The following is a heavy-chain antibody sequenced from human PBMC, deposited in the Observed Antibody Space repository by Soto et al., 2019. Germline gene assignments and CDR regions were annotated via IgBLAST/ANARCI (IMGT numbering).Heavy chain of an antibody. CDR2: IYYSGTT. CDR1: GGSIRPHY. V-gene: IGHV4-59*11. D-gene: IGHD3-10*01. CDR3: ARDRYYGGADY. J-gene: IGHJ4*02. Sequence: SETLSLTCTVSGGSIRPHYWSWIRQPPGKGLEWIGYIYYSGTTTYNPSLKSRVTISVDTSRTQFSLKLRSVTAADTAVYYCARDRYYGGADYWGQGTLVTVSS.